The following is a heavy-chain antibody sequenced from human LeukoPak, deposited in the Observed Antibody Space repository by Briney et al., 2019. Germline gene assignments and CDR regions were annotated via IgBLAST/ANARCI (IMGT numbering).Heavy chain of an antibody. CDR1: GFTFSSYG. Sequence: GGSLRLSCAASGFTFSSYGMHWVRQAPGKGLEWVAVISYDGSNKYYADSVKGRFTISRDNSKNTLYLQMNSLRAEDTAVYYCARELTSSSCFDPWGQGTLVTVSS. J-gene: IGHJ5*02. D-gene: IGHD2-2*01. CDR2: ISYDGSNK. CDR3: ARELTSSSCFDP. V-gene: IGHV3-30*03.